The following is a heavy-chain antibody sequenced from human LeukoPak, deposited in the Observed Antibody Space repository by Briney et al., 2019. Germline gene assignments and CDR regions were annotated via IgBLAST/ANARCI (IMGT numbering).Heavy chain of an antibody. CDR2: MNPNSGNT. Sequence: GASVKVSCKASGYTFTSYDINWVRQATGQGLEWMGWMNPNSGNTGYAQKFQGRVTMTRNTSISTAYMEPSSLRSGDTAVYYCARGLWYYGSGSYANFDYWGQGTLVTVSS. CDR3: ARGLWYYGSGSYANFDY. CDR1: GYTFTSYD. J-gene: IGHJ4*02. D-gene: IGHD3-10*01. V-gene: IGHV1-8*01.